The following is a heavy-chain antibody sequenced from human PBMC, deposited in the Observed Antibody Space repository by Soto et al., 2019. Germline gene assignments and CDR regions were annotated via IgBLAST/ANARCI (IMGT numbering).Heavy chain of an antibody. CDR3: AKGFYAGKSNWFES. V-gene: IGHV3-23*01. CDR1: GFRFSSYA. CDR2: ISGPGSTT. D-gene: IGHD4-17*01. J-gene: IGHJ5*01. Sequence: EEELLESGGGLVQPGGSLRLSCAASGFRFSSYAMSWVRQAPGKGLEWVSLISGPGSTTYYADSVKGRFTITRYNSKNTLNLQMNSLRAEDTAIYYCAKGFYAGKSNWFESWGQGTLVTVSS.